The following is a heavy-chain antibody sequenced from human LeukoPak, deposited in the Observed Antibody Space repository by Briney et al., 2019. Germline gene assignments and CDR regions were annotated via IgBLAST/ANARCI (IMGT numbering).Heavy chain of an antibody. CDR1: GYTFTSYG. J-gene: IGHJ6*03. Sequence: ASVKVSCKASGYTFTSYGISWVRLAPGQGLEWVAWISAYNGNTNHAQKLQGRVTMTTDTSTSTAYMELRSLRSDDAGVYYCARATGTPGNFYYYMDVWGKGTTVTVSS. V-gene: IGHV1-18*01. D-gene: IGHD1-1*01. CDR2: ISAYNGNT. CDR3: ARATGTPGNFYYYMDV.